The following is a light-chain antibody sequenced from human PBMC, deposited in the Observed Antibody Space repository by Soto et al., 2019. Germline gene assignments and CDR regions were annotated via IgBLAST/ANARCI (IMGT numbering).Light chain of an antibody. J-gene: IGKJ1*01. V-gene: IGKV3-15*01. CDR2: GAS. Sequence: VLTRSPDTVSVSPGGRATLSCRASQDVREGLAWYQQRLGQAPRLLIHGASTRATGIPARFSGSGSGTEFTLTISSLQSEDFATYYCQQYDVWPQTFGQGTTVEI. CDR3: QQYDVWPQT. CDR1: QDVREG.